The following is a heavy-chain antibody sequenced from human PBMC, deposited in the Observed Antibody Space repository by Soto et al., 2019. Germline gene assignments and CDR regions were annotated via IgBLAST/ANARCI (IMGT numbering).Heavy chain of an antibody. CDR3: ASGGAGSGPFTWELPDH. CDR1: GNTFTYRY. CDR2: ITPFSGDV. J-gene: IGHJ4*02. D-gene: IGHD1-26*01. Sequence: GASVKVSCKALGNTFTYRYLHWVRQAPGQAIEWMGWITPFSGDVHYAQKFQERVTITRDRSINTAYMQMSSLRSEDTAMYFCASGGAGSGPFTWELPDHWGQGTLVTVSS. V-gene: IGHV1-45*02.